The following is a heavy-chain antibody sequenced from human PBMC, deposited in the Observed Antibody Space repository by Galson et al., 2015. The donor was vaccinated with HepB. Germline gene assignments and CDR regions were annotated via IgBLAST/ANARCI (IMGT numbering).Heavy chain of an antibody. CDR1: GYTFTSYA. CDR3: AREGTVTTPDAFDI. D-gene: IGHD4-17*01. J-gene: IGHJ3*02. Sequence: SVKVSCKASGYTFTSYAMHWVRQAPGQGLEWMGGIIPIFGTANYAQKFQGRVTITADRSTSTAYMELSSLRSEDTAVYYCAREGTVTTPDAFDIWGQGTMVTVSS. V-gene: IGHV1-69*06. CDR2: IIPIFGTA.